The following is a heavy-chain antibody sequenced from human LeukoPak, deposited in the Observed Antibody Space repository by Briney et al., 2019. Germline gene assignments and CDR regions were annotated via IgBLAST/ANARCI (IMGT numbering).Heavy chain of an antibody. V-gene: IGHV4-59*08. J-gene: IGHJ6*02. CDR3: GGNIAVAGLYYYYGMDV. Sequence: PSETLSLTCTVSGGSISSYYWSWIRQPPGKGLEWTGYIYYSGSTYYNPSFKSRVTISVDTSKNQFSLKLSSVTAADTAVYYCGGNIAVAGLYYYYGMDVWGQGTTVTVSS. CDR1: GGSISSYY. D-gene: IGHD6-19*01. CDR2: IYYSGST.